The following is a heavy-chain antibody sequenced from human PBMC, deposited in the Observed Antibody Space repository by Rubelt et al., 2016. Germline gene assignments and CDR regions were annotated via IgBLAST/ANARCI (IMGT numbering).Heavy chain of an antibody. CDR3: LVRYTDY. Sequence: IFNSYAMHWVRQAPGKGLEWVSAISGSGGSTYYADSVKGRFTISRDNSKNTLYLQMNSLRAEDTAVYYCLVRYTDYWGQGTLVTVPS. J-gene: IGHJ4*02. CDR1: IFNSYA. CDR2: ISGSGGST. D-gene: IGHD3-9*01. V-gene: IGHV3-23*01.